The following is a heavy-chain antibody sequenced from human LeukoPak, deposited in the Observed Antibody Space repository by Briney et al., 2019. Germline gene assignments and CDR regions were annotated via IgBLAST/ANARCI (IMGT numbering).Heavy chain of an antibody. J-gene: IGHJ4*02. CDR1: GGSFSGYY. CDR2: INHSGST. Sequence: SETLSLTCAVYGGSFSGYYWSWLRQPPGKGLEWVGEINHSGSTNYNPSLKSRVTISVDTSKNQFSLKLSSVTAADTAVYYCARYPYYYDSSGYSSASDYWGQGTLVTVSS. D-gene: IGHD3-22*01. V-gene: IGHV4-34*01. CDR3: ARYPYYYDSSGYSSASDY.